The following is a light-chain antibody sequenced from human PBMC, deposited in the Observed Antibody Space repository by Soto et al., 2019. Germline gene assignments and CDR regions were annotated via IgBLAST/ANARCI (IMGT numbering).Light chain of an antibody. V-gene: IGKV3-15*01. CDR1: QSVSSN. J-gene: IGKJ1*01. CDR2: GAS. Sequence: EIVITQSPATLSVSRGERPTISCSASQSVSSNLAWYKQKPGQAPRLLIYGASTRATGIPARFSGTGSGTEFTLTVSSLKSEDFEVYYCQQYDNWPQTFGQGTKVDIK. CDR3: QQYDNWPQT.